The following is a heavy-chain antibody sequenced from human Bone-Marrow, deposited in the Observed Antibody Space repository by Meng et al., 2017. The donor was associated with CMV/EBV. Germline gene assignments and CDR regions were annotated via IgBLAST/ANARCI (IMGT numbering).Heavy chain of an antibody. Sequence: ASVKVSCKASGGTFSSYAISWVRQAPGQGLEWMGIINPSGGSTSYAQKFQGRVTMTRDTSTSTVYMELSSLRSEDTAVYYCARDYVDYGGNGGMDVWGQGTTVTVSS. V-gene: IGHV1-46*01. J-gene: IGHJ6*02. CDR1: GGTFSSYA. D-gene: IGHD4-23*01. CDR2: INPSGGST. CDR3: ARDYVDYGGNGGMDV.